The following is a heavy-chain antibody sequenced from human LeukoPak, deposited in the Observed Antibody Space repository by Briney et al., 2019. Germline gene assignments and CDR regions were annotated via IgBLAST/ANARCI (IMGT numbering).Heavy chain of an antibody. V-gene: IGHV4-59*01. CDR1: GGSISSYY. CDR3: ARGGPTVTAYSSFDY. CDR2: IYYSGST. D-gene: IGHD2-21*02. J-gene: IGHJ4*02. Sequence: SETLSLTCTVSGGSISSYYWYWIRQPPGKGLESIGYIYYSGSTNYNPSLESRVTISVDTSKNQFSLKLSSVTAADTAVYYCARGGPTVTAYSSFDYWGPGTLVTVSS.